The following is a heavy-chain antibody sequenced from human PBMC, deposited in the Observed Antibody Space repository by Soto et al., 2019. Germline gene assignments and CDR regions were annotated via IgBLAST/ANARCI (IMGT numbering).Heavy chain of an antibody. V-gene: IGHV4-31*03. CDR2: IYYSGST. Sequence: QVQLQESGPGLVKPSQTLSLTCTVSGGSIGSGGYYWSWIRQHPGKGLEWIGYIYYSGSTYYNPSLKSRVTISVDTSQNQFSLKLSSVTAADTALYYCAGIYSGSPGGTLRNWGQGTLFTVSS. CDR1: GGSIGSGGYY. D-gene: IGHD1-26*01. CDR3: AGIYSGSPGGTLRN. J-gene: IGHJ4*02.